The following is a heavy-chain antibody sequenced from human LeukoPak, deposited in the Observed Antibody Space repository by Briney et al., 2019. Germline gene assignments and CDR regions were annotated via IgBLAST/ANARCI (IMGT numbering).Heavy chain of an antibody. Sequence: ASVKVSCKASGYTFTGYYMHWVRQAPGQGLEWMGIINPSGGSTSYAQKFQGRVTMTRDMSTSTVYMELSSLRSEDTAVYYCARGLTIEPSDYWGQGTLVTVSS. CDR2: INPSGGST. V-gene: IGHV1-46*01. J-gene: IGHJ4*02. CDR3: ARGLTIEPSDY. CDR1: GYTFTGYY. D-gene: IGHD4-11*01.